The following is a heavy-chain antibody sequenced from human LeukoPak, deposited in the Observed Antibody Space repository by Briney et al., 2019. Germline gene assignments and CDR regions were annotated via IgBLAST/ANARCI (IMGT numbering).Heavy chain of an antibody. Sequence: ASVKVSCKASGYTFTAYYVHWVRHAPGQGPEWMGWIHPNRGGTKYAQNFQGRVTMTRDTSITTAYMELSSLRSDDTAVYYCARGDIYWDYWGQGTQVTVSS. CDR3: ARGDIYWDY. CDR2: IHPNRGGT. V-gene: IGHV1-2*02. J-gene: IGHJ4*02. D-gene: IGHD2-15*01. CDR1: GYTFTAYY.